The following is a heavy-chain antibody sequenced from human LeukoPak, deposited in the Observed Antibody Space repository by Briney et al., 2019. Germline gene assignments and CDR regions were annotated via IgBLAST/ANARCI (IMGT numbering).Heavy chain of an antibody. J-gene: IGHJ4*02. D-gene: IGHD3-22*01. CDR3: ARDYYDSSGYYLGSY. CDR1: GFTFSSYA. Sequence: GGSLRLSCAASGFTFSSYAMSWVRQAPGKGLQWVSSITGSGGGTYYADSVKGRFTISRDNSKDTIYLQMNSLRAEDTAVYFCARDYYDSSGYYLGSYWGQGTLVTVSS. CDR2: ITGSGGGT. V-gene: IGHV3-23*01.